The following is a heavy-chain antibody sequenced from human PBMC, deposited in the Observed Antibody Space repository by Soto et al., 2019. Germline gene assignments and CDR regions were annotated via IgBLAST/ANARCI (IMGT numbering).Heavy chain of an antibody. J-gene: IGHJ6*02. D-gene: IGHD4-17*01. Sequence: SETLSLTCTVSGGSVSSGSYYWSWIRQPPGKGLEWIGYIYYSGSTNYNPSLKSRVTISVDTSKNQFSLKLSSVTAAAPAVYYCARDSPGDYGDYGFYYYGMDVWGQGTTVTVSS. V-gene: IGHV4-61*01. CDR3: ARDSPGDYGDYGFYYYGMDV. CDR2: IYYSGST. CDR1: GGSVSSGSYY.